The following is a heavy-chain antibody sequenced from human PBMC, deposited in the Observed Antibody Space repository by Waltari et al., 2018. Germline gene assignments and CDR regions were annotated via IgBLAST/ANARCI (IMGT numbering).Heavy chain of an antibody. CDR3: AKQFGSGTYYLDY. CDR2: ISGRGVGT. D-gene: IGHD3-10*01. J-gene: IGHJ4*02. V-gene: IGHV3-23*01. CDR1: GFTFSSYA. Sequence: EVQLLESGGGLVQPGGSLRLSCSASGFTFSSYAMSWVRQAPGKGLKWVSAISGRGVGTYYADSVKGRFTISRDNSKNTLYLQMDSLRAEDTAVYYCAKQFGSGTYYLDYWGQGTLVTVSS.